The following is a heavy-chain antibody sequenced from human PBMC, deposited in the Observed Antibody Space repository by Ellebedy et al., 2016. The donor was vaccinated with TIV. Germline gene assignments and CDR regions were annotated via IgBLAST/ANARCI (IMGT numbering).Heavy chain of an antibody. Sequence: AASVKVSCKASGGTFSSYAISWVRQAPGQGLEWMGGIIPIFGTANYAQKFQGRVTITADESTSTAYMELSSLRSEDTAVYYCARGGGYSGYDRDYYGMDVWGQGTTVTVSS. D-gene: IGHD5-12*01. V-gene: IGHV1-69*13. J-gene: IGHJ6*02. CDR2: IIPIFGTA. CDR1: GGTFSSYA. CDR3: ARGGGYSGYDRDYYGMDV.